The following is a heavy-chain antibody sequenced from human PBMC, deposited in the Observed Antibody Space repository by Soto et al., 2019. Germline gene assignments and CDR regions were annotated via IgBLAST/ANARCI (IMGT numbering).Heavy chain of an antibody. D-gene: IGHD3-10*01. V-gene: IGHV3-33*01. CDR3: AGDYYGSGRHDY. J-gene: IGHJ4*02. Sequence: GGSLRLSCAASGFTFSSYGMHWVRQAPGKGLEWVAVIWYDGSNKYYADSVKGRFTISRDNSKNTLYLQMNSLRAEDTAVYYCAGDYYGSGRHDYWGQGTLVTVSS. CDR1: GFTFSSYG. CDR2: IWYDGSNK.